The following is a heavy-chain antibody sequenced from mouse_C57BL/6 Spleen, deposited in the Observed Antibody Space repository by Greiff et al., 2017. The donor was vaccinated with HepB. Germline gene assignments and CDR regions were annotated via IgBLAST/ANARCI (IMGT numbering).Heavy chain of an antibody. CDR1: GYTFTSYW. J-gene: IGHJ2*01. Sequence: QVQLQQSGAELVMPGASVKLSCKASGYTFTSYWMHWVKQRPGQGLEWIGEIDPSDSYTNYNQKFKGKSTVTVDKSSSAAYMQLSSLTSEDSAVYYGARSRHGYGSSYWGQGTTLTVSS. CDR2: IDPSDSYT. D-gene: IGHD1-1*01. V-gene: IGHV1-69*01. CDR3: ARSRHGYGSSY.